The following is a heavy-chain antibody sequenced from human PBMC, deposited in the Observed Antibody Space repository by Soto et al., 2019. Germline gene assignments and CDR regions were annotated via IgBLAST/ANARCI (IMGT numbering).Heavy chain of an antibody. Sequence: SETLSLTCAVYGGSFSGYYWNWIRQPPGKGLEWIVEIDHSGYTNYNPSLKSRVTISVDTSKNQFSLRLTSVTAADTAVYYCARVRDWFDPWGQGTLVTVSS. J-gene: IGHJ5*02. D-gene: IGHD3-3*01. CDR3: ARVRDWFDP. CDR2: IDHSGYT. CDR1: GGSFSGYY. V-gene: IGHV4-34*01.